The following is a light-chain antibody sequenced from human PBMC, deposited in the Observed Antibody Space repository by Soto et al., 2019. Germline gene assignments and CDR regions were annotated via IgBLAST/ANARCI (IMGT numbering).Light chain of an antibody. CDR2: DAS. CDR1: QSISSW. V-gene: IGKV1-5*01. Sequence: DIQMTHSPSTLSASVGDRGTITCRATQSISSWLAWYHQKPGKAPKLLIYDASSLESGVPSRFSGSGSGTEFTITISSLQPDDFATYYCQQVKTYPRTFGGGTKVDIK. J-gene: IGKJ4*01. CDR3: QQVKTYPRT.